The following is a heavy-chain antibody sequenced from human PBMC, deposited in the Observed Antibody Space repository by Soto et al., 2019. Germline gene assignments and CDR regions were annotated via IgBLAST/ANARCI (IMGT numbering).Heavy chain of an antibody. CDR1: GGTFSSYA. CDR3: AEYYYDSSGYFNWFDP. V-gene: IGHV1-69*06. D-gene: IGHD3-22*01. J-gene: IGHJ5*02. Sequence: SVKVSCKASGGTFSSYAISWVRQAPGQGLEWMGGIIPIFGTANYAQKFQGRVTITADKSMSTAYMELSSLRSEDTAVYYCAEYYYDSSGYFNWFDPWGQGTLVTVSS. CDR2: IIPIFGTA.